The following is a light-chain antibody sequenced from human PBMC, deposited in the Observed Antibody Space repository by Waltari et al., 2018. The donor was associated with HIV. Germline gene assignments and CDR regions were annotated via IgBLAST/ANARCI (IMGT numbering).Light chain of an antibody. J-gene: IGLJ3*02. Sequence: QSMLTQPPSVSAAPGQKVTISCSRSSSNLGHDFVSWYQHLPGSTPKLVIYDNDNRPSGIPDRFSGSKSGASATLVITELRTGDEGDYYCGTWDSSLNAGVFGGGTKLTVL. V-gene: IGLV1-51*01. CDR1: SSNLGHDF. CDR2: DND. CDR3: GTWDSSLNAGV.